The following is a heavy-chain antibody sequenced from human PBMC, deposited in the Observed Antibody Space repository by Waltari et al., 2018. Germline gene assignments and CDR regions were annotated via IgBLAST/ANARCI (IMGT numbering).Heavy chain of an antibody. CDR3: AKDRYGWGGYSDS. CDR2: ISHDGSSK. J-gene: IGHJ4*02. CDR1: GFTFSSYA. Sequence: QVQLVESGGGVVQPGRSLRLSCAASGFTFSSYAMHWVRQAPGKGLEWVAVISHDGSSKKYVDSVKGRFTISRDNDKDTLYLQVTSLRAEDTAVYYCAKDRYGWGGYSDSWGQGTLVTVSS. V-gene: IGHV3-30*18. D-gene: IGHD3-10*01.